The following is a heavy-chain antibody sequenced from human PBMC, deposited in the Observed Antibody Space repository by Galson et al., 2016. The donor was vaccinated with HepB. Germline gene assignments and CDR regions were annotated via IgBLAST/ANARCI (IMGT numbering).Heavy chain of an antibody. CDR2: ISSGGTT. CDR1: GFTFSSYA. Sequence: SLRLSCAVSGFTFSSYALTWVRQAPGEGLEWVSTISSGGTTYYAAAVKGRFTISRDNSQNTLFQQMNSLRAEDTAIYYCSKDMVTTWTAKYFQHWGQGTLVTVSS. D-gene: IGHD4-17*01. CDR3: SKDMVTTWTAKYFQH. V-gene: IGHV3-23*01. J-gene: IGHJ1*01.